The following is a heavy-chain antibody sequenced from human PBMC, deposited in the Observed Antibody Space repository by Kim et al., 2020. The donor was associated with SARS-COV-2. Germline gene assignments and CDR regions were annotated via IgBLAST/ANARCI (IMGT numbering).Heavy chain of an antibody. Sequence: GESLKISCKGSGYRFTSYWISWVRQMPGKGLEWLGRIDPTDSYTSYSPSFQGHVTISADKSISTAYLQWSSLKASDTAMYYCARHAPDYDSSGYRPGWDIDLWGRGTLVTVSS. CDR2: IDPTDSYT. D-gene: IGHD3-22*01. J-gene: IGHJ2*01. CDR1: GYRFTSYW. CDR3: ARHAPDYDSSGYRPGWDIDL. V-gene: IGHV5-10-1*01.